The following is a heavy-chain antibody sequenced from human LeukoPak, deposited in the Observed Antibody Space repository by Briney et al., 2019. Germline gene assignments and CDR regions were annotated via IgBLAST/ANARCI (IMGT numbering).Heavy chain of an antibody. Sequence: PSETLSLTCAVYVGSFSGYYWSWIRQPPGKGLEWIGEINHSGSTNYNPSLKSRVTTSVDPSKNQVSLKLSSVTAADTAVYYCARAAESSGWTDYWGQGTLVTVSS. CDR1: VGSFSGYY. J-gene: IGHJ4*02. CDR3: ARAAESSGWTDY. D-gene: IGHD6-19*01. V-gene: IGHV4-34*01. CDR2: INHSGST.